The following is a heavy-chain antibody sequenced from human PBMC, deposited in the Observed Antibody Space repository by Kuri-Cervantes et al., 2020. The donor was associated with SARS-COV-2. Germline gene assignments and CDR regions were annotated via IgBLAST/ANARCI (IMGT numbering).Heavy chain of an antibody. CDR3: TRRIYCSGGSCSGGGSYYYYGMDV. J-gene: IGHJ6*02. CDR2: IRSKANSYAT. Sequence: GESLKISCAASGFTFSSYAMHWVRQASGKGLEWVGRIRSKANSYATAYAASVKGRFTISRDDSKNTAYLQMNSLKTEDTAVYYCTRRIYCSGGSCSGGGSYYYYGMDVWGQGTTVTVSS. V-gene: IGHV3-73*01. D-gene: IGHD2-15*01. CDR1: GFTFSSYA.